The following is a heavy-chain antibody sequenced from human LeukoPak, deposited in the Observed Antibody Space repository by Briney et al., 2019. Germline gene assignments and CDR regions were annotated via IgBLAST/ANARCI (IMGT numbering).Heavy chain of an antibody. CDR1: GFTFSSYA. Sequence: GRSLRLSCAASGFTFSSYAMHWVRQAPGKGLEWVAVISYDGSNKYYADSVKGRFTISRDNSKNTLYLQMTSLRAEDTAVYYCAGELTTTDAFDIWGQGTMVTVSS. D-gene: IGHD4-17*01. CDR2: ISYDGSNK. J-gene: IGHJ3*02. CDR3: AGELTTTDAFDI. V-gene: IGHV3-30-3*01.